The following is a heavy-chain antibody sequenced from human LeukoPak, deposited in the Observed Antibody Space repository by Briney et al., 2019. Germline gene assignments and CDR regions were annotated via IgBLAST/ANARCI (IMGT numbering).Heavy chain of an antibody. Sequence: GGSLRLSCEASGFTFSGYAVSWVRQAPGKGLEWVAVIWYDGSNKYYADSVKGRFTISRDISKNTLYLQMNSLRAEDTAVYYCARHKDWTFDYWGQGTLVTVSS. J-gene: IGHJ4*02. D-gene: IGHD3/OR15-3a*01. CDR1: GFTFSGYA. CDR2: IWYDGSNK. CDR3: ARHKDWTFDY. V-gene: IGHV3-33*08.